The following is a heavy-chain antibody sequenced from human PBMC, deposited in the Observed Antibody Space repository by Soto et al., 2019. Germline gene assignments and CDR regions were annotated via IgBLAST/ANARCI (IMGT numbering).Heavy chain of an antibody. J-gene: IGHJ3*02. D-gene: IGHD6-13*01. CDR1: GFTFRSYA. V-gene: IGHV3-23*01. CDR3: AKMLRRSSSWYDAFDI. Sequence: GGSLGLSCAASGFTFRSYAMSWVRQAPGKELEWVSAISGSGGSTYYADSVKGRFTISRDNSKNTLYLQMNSLRAEDMAVYYSAKMLRRSSSWYDAFDIWGQGTMVTVSS. CDR2: ISGSGGST.